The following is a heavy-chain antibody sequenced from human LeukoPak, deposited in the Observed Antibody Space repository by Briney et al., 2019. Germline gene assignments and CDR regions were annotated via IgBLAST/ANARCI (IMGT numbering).Heavy chain of an antibody. D-gene: IGHD1-26*01. V-gene: IGHV1-18*01. J-gene: IGHJ3*02. CDR3: ARGGSYLGGAFDI. CDR1: GYTFTSYG. Sequence: ASVKVSCKASGYTFTSYGISWVRQAPGQGLEWMGLFSTYNGNTNYAQKLQGRVTMTTDPSTSTAYMELRSLRSDDTAVDNCARGGSYLGGAFDIWGQGTMVTVSS. CDR2: FSTYNGNT.